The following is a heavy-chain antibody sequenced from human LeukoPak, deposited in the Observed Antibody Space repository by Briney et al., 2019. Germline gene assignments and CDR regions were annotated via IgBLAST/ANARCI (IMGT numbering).Heavy chain of an antibody. CDR3: SKDVVPDSGWDLDY. V-gene: IGHV3-23*05. J-gene: IGHJ4*02. Sequence: GGSLRLSCTASGFSFSTYSMTWVRQGPGKGLEWVSSIYNSGSKTFYADSVKGRFTISRDNSKNTLYLQMNSLTAEDTAIYYCSKDVVPDSGWDLDYGGQGTLVADSP. CDR2: IYNSGSKT. CDR1: GFSFSTYS. D-gene: IGHD6-19*01.